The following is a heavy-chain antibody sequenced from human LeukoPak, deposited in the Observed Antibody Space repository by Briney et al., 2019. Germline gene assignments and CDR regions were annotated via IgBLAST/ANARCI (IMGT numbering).Heavy chain of an antibody. CDR2: INHSGST. J-gene: IGHJ6*02. CDR1: GGSISSYY. CDR3: ARVYYDFWRGRRGYYYYGMDV. V-gene: IGHV4-34*01. Sequence: ETLSLTCTVSGGSISSYYWSWIRQPPGKGLEWIGEINHSGSTNYNPSLKSRVTISVDTSKNQFSLKLSSVTAADTAVYYCARVYYDFWRGRRGYYYYGMDVWGQGTTVTVSS. D-gene: IGHD3-3*01.